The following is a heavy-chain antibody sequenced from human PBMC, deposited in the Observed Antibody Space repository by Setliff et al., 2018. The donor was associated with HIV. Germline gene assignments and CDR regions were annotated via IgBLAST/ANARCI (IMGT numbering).Heavy chain of an antibody. J-gene: IGHJ3*01. D-gene: IGHD2-21*02. Sequence: LSETLSLTCTVSGGSISSHYWSWIRQPPGKRLEWLGSIYSSGSPSYNPSLSSRLTISVDTSKNHVSLRLSSVTAADTGVYYCARRIAPGWWGGNSGDAFDLWGQGTMVTVSS. CDR1: GGSISSHY. CDR3: ARRIAPGWWGGNSGDAFDL. CDR2: IYSSGSP. V-gene: IGHV4-59*04.